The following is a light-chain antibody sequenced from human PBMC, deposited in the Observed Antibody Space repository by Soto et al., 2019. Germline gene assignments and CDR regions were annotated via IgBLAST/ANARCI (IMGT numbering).Light chain of an antibody. V-gene: IGKV3-11*01. CDR3: QQRSYWIT. CDR2: DAS. Sequence: DIVLTQSPATLSLSPGERATLSCRASQSVDNYLAWYQQKPGQPPRLLMYDASNRATGIPARFSDSGSGTDFTLTISSLEPEDSAIYYCQQRSYWITFGQGTRLEIK. CDR1: QSVDNY. J-gene: IGKJ5*01.